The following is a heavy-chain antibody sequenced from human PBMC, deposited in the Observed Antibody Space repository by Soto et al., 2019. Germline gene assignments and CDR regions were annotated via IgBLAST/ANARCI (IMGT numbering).Heavy chain of an antibody. V-gene: IGHV3-23*01. CDR1: GFSFRSYP. J-gene: IGHJ4*02. CDR3: AKGGDNWYFDY. D-gene: IGHD1-20*01. Sequence: EVQLLESGGGLVQPVGSLRLSFAASGFSFRSYPMNWVRQAPGKGLESVAVIMGSGGKTYYADSVQGRFTISRDDSKSTVFLQMNSLRADDTATYYCAKGGDNWYFDYRGQGTLVTVTS. CDR2: IMGSGGKT.